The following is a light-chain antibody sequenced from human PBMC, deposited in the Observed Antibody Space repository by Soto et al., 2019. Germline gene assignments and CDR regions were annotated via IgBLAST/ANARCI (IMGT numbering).Light chain of an antibody. Sequence: DIQLTQSPSSLSASLGDRVTITCRASQGISSYLAWYQQKPGKAPKLLIYAASTLQSGVPSRFSGSGSGTEFTLTISSLKNEDFATYYCQQLNSYTLTFGGGTKVDIK. CDR2: AAS. CDR1: QGISSY. J-gene: IGKJ4*01. CDR3: QQLNSYTLT. V-gene: IGKV1-9*01.